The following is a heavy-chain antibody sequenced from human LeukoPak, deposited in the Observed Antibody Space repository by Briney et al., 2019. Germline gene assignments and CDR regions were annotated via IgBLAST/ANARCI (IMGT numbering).Heavy chain of an antibody. V-gene: IGHV1-2*02. CDR3: ARDRGLRWLQSHDAFDI. Sequence: ASVKVCCKASGYTFTGYYMHWVRQAPGQGLEWVGWINPNSGGTNYAQKFQGRVTMTRDTSISTAYMKLSRLRSDDTAVYYCARDRGLRWLQSHDAFDIWGQGTMVTVSS. J-gene: IGHJ3*02. CDR1: GYTFTGYY. D-gene: IGHD5-24*01. CDR2: INPNSGGT.